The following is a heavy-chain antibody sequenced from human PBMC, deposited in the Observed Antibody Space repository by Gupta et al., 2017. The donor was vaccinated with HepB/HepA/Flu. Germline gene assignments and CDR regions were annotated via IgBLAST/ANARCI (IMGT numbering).Heavy chain of an antibody. CDR2: IKSKTDGGTT. CDR1: EFTFNNAW. V-gene: IGHV3-15*01. CDR3: STSYTSGWKGGVDY. Sequence: EVQLVESGGGLVKPGGSLRLSCAASEFTFNNAWMSWVRQAPGKGLEWVGRIKSKTDGGTTDYAAPVKGRFTISSDESKNTLYLQMNSLKTEDTAVYYCSTSYTSGWKGGVDYWGQGTLVTVSS. J-gene: IGHJ4*02. D-gene: IGHD6-19*01.